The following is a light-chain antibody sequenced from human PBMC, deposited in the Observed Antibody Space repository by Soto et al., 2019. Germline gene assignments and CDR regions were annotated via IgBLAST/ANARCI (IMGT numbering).Light chain of an antibody. V-gene: IGKV3-20*01. CDR2: GAS. CDR3: QQYGSFPYA. Sequence: EIVLTQSPGTLSLSPGARATLSCRASQSVRNNYVAWYQQKGGQAPRLLIYGASNRATGTPDRFSGSGSGTEFSLTISRLEPEDFVVYSCQQYGSFPYAFGQGTKLEIK. CDR1: QSVRNNY. J-gene: IGKJ2*01.